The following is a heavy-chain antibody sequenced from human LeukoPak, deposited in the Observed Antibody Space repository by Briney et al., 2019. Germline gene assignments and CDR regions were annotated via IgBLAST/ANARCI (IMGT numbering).Heavy chain of an antibody. J-gene: IGHJ4*02. CDR2: IRNKANSYIT. CDR3: ASKGRVPAAIVGFDY. Sequence: PGGSLRLSCAASGFTFSDHYMDWVRQAPGKGLEWVGRIRNKANSYITHYAASVKDRFTISRDDSSNSLYVQMNSLKSEDTAVYYCASKGRVPAAIVGFDYWGQGTLVTVSS. D-gene: IGHD2-2*02. V-gene: IGHV3-72*01. CDR1: GFTFSDHY.